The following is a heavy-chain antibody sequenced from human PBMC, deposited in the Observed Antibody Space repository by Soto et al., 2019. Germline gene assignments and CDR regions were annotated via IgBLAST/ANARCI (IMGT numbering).Heavy chain of an antibody. D-gene: IGHD6-6*01. V-gene: IGHV3-30-3*01. CDR3: ARVHRPYYYYGMDV. Sequence: QVQLVESGGGVVQPGRSLRLSCAASGFTFGSYAMHWVRQAPGKGLEWVAVISYDGSNKYYADSVKGRFTISRDNSKNTLYLQMNSLRAEDTAVYYCARVHRPYYYYGMDVWGQGTTVTVSS. CDR1: GFTFGSYA. CDR2: ISYDGSNK. J-gene: IGHJ6*02.